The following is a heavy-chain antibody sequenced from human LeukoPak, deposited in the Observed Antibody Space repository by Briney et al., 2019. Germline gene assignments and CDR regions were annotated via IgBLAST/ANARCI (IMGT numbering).Heavy chain of an antibody. J-gene: IGHJ4*02. D-gene: IGHD3-10*01. V-gene: IGHV1-69*06. Sequence: ASVKVSCKASGGTFSSYAISWVRQAPGQGLEWMGGIIPIFGTANYAQKFQGRVTITADKSTTTVYMELSSLISEDTAVYFCVRDAGSGSWIDYWGQGTLITVSP. CDR3: VRDAGSGSWIDY. CDR2: IIPIFGTA. CDR1: GGTFSSYA.